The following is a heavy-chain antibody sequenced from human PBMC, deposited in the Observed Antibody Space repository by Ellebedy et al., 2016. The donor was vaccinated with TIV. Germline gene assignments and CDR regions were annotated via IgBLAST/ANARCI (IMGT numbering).Heavy chain of an antibody. CDR2: KRFDGRME. V-gene: IGHV3-30*02. Sequence: GGSLRLSCATSGFSTSGMHWVRQAPGKGLEWVAFKRFDGRMEYNRDSVKGRFIISRDVSKNTLYLQMSALRGDDTAVYYCAKGRSAAVDHWGQGTLVTVSS. CDR3: AKGRSAAVDH. CDR1: GFSTSG. J-gene: IGHJ4*02. D-gene: IGHD6-13*01.